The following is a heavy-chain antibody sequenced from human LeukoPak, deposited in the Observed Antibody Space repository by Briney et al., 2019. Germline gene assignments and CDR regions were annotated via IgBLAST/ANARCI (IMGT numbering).Heavy chain of an antibody. Sequence: AGGSLRLSCAASGFTFSSYEMNWVRQTPGKGLEWVSYISSSGDAIYYADSVKGRFTLSRDNAKNSLYLQMDGLRAEDTAVYYCARGRYGAGSYYVYWGQGTLVTVSS. V-gene: IGHV3-48*03. D-gene: IGHD3-10*01. CDR1: GFTFSSYE. J-gene: IGHJ4*02. CDR3: ARGRYGAGSYYVY. CDR2: ISSSGDAI.